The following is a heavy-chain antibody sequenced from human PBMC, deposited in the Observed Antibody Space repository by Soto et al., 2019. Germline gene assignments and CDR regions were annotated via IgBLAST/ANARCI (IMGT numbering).Heavy chain of an antibody. D-gene: IGHD4-17*01. V-gene: IGHV4-59*01. CDR3: ARQPDDGDYGYYFEY. CDR2: IYYTGTD. CDR1: GGSISPYY. Sequence: QVQLLESGPGLVNPSQTLSLSCTVSGGSISPYYWSWLRQSPGKGLEWLGYIYYTGTDDYNPALENRVTLSVDTSTNRFSLELTSVTAADTAVYYCARQPDDGDYGYYFEYWGPGILVTVSS. J-gene: IGHJ4*02.